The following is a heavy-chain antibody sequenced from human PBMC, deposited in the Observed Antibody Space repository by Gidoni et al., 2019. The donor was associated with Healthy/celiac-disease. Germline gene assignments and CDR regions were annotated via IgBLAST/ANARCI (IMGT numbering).Heavy chain of an antibody. CDR3: ARSPQGDIVVVPAAYNWFDP. CDR2: IYYSGST. V-gene: IGHV4-31*03. Sequence: QVPLQESCPGLVKPSQTLSLTCTVSGGSISRGCYYCSWIRQHPGKGLEWSGYIYYSGSTYYNPSLKSRVTISVDTSKNQFSLKLSSVTAADTAVYYCARSPQGDIVVVPAAYNWFDPWGQGTLVTVSS. D-gene: IGHD2-2*01. J-gene: IGHJ5*02. CDR1: GGSISRGCYY.